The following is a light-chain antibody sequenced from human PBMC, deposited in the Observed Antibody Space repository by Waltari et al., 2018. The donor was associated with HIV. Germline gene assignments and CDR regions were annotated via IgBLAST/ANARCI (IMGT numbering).Light chain of an antibody. J-gene: IGKJ2*02. CDR1: QSISDW. V-gene: IGKV1-5*03. Sequence: DIQMTQSPSTLSASVVDRVTITFRASQSISDWLAWYQQKPGKAPNLLIYKASILESGVPSRFSGSGSGTQFTLTISSLQPDDFASYYCQQYNGTFGQGTKLEIK. CDR3: QQYNGT. CDR2: KAS.